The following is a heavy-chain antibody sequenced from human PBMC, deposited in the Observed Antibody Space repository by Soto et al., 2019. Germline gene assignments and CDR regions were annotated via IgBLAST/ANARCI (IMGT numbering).Heavy chain of an antibody. CDR3: ATAVTGTRGYWFDT. V-gene: IGHV4-34*01. Sequence: SETLSLTCAVYGGSFSGYYWSWIRQPPGKGLEWIGEINHSGSTNYNPSLKSRVTISVDTSKNQFSLRLSSVTAADTAVYYCATAVTGTRGYWFDTWGQGTLVTVSS. CDR2: INHSGST. CDR1: GGSFSGYY. J-gene: IGHJ5*02. D-gene: IGHD1-20*01.